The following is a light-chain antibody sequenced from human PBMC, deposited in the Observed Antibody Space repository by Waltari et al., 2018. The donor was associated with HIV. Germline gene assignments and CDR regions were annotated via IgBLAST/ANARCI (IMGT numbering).Light chain of an antibody. V-gene: IGLV2-14*01. Sequence: QSALTQPASVSGSPGQSITISCTGTSMAIGGFNYVSWYQQHPGKAPKLMIYEVSNRPSGVSNRFSGSKSGNTASLTISGLQAEDEADYYCSSYTSSSVVFGGGTKLTVL. CDR2: EVS. J-gene: IGLJ2*01. CDR1: SMAIGGFNY. CDR3: SSYTSSSVV.